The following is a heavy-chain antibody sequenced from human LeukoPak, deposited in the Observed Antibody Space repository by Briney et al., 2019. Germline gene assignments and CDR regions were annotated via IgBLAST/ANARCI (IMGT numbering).Heavy chain of an antibody. V-gene: IGHV3-33*01. Sequence: GGSLRLSCAASGFTFSSYGMHWVRQAPGKGLEWVAVIWYDGSNKYYADSVKGRFTISRDNSKNTLYLQMNCLRAEDTAVYYCARDSDVDIVEYYFDYWGQGTLVTVSS. CDR1: GFTFSSYG. CDR3: ARDSDVDIVEYYFDY. CDR2: IWYDGSNK. J-gene: IGHJ4*02. D-gene: IGHD5-12*01.